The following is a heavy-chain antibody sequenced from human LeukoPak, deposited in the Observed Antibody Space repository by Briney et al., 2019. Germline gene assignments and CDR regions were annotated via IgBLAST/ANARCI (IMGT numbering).Heavy chain of an antibody. CDR1: GGSVSSGSYY. V-gene: IGHV4-61*01. D-gene: IGHD3-22*01. J-gene: IGHJ4*02. CDR2: IYYRGST. Sequence: SETLSLTCTVSGGSVSSGSYYWSWIRQPPGKGLEWIGYIYYRGSTNYNPSLKSRVTISVDTSKNQFSLKLSSVTAADTAVYYCARVVGYYDSSGFTIDYWGQGTLVTVSS. CDR3: ARVVGYYDSSGFTIDY.